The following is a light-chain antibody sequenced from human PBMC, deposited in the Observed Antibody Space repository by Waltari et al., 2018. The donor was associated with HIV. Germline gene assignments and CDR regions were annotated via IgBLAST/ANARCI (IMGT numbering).Light chain of an antibody. J-gene: IGLJ3*02. CDR2: DVI. Sequence: QSALTQPASVSGSPGQSITISCTGTSSDLSGYNYVSWYQHHPGKAPKLLFYDVIKRPSGVSSRFSASKSGGTASLTISGLQAEDEADYYCCSYAGASTWVFGGGTKLTVL. V-gene: IGLV2-23*02. CDR1: SSDLSGYNY. CDR3: CSYAGASTWV.